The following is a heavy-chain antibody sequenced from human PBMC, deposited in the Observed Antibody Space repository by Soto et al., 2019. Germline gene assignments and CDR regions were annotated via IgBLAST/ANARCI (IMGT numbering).Heavy chain of an antibody. CDR3: ATMKRARLDS. Sequence: QEQVVQSGPAMKEPGSSVKVSCRASGIMSSGYGFSWVRQAPGHGLEWVGRINPTLDSTQYAQNLQGRVSITVDKAKDTAYLEVTSLRLEDTAIYFCATMKRARLDSWGRGTVVTVSS. V-gene: IGHV1-69*09. D-gene: IGHD6-25*01. J-gene: IGHJ4*02. CDR2: INPTLDST. CDR1: GIMSSGYG.